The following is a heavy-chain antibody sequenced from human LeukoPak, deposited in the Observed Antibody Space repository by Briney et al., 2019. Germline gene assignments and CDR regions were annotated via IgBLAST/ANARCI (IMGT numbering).Heavy chain of an antibody. V-gene: IGHV1-69*04. Sequence: GASVKVSCKASGGTFSSYAISWVRQAPGQGLEWMGRIIPILGIANYAQKFQGRVTITADKSTSTAYMELSSLRSEDTAVYYCARGYCTNGVCWGETGNWFDPWGQGTLVTVSS. J-gene: IGHJ5*02. CDR2: IIPILGIA. D-gene: IGHD2-8*01. CDR1: GGTFSSYA. CDR3: ARGYCTNGVCWGETGNWFDP.